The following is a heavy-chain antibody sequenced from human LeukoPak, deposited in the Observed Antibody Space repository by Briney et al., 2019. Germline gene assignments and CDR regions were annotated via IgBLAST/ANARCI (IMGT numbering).Heavy chain of an antibody. Sequence: ASVKVSCKVSGYTLTELPIHWVRQAPGKGLEWMGGFDPDDGETVYAQMFQGRVTMTEDTSSDTASMELSSLRPEDTAVYYCATGTSGSYYVGIVRPIDYWGQGTLVTVSS. J-gene: IGHJ4*02. D-gene: IGHD1-26*01. V-gene: IGHV1-24*01. CDR2: FDPDDGET. CDR3: ATGTSGSYYVGIVRPIDY. CDR1: GYTLTELP.